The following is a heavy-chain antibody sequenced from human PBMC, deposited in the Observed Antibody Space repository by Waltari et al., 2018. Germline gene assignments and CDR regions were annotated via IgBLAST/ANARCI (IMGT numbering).Heavy chain of an antibody. CDR3: ATVVGSDSIDY. V-gene: IGHV1-24*01. J-gene: IGHJ4*02. CDR1: GYTLTELS. D-gene: IGHD1-26*01. Sequence: QVQLVQSGAEVKKPGASVKVSCKVSGYTLTELSMHWVRQAPGKGLEWMGGFDPEDGETSYEQKCKGRVTRTEDTSTDTAYMELSSLRSEGTAVYYCATVVGSDSIDYWGQGTLVTVSS. CDR2: FDPEDGET.